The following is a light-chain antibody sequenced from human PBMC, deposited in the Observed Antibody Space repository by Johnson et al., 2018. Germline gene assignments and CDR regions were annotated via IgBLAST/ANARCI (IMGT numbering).Light chain of an antibody. Sequence: SVLTQPPSVSAAPGQKVTISCSVSSSNIGNNYVSWYQQLPGTAPKLLIYENNKRPSGIPDRFSGSKSGTSATLGITGLQTGDEADYYCGTWDSSLSAGNVFGTGTKVPVL. V-gene: IGLV1-51*02. CDR2: ENN. J-gene: IGLJ1*01. CDR1: SSNIGNNY. CDR3: GTWDSSLSAGNV.